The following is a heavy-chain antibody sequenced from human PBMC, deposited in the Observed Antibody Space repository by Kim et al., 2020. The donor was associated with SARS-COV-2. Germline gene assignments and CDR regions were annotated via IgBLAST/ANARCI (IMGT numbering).Heavy chain of an antibody. V-gene: IGHV3-21*01. Sequence: GGSLRLSCAASGFTFSSYSMNWVRQAPGKGLEWVSSISSSSSYIYYADSVKGRFTISRDNAKNSLYLQMNSLRAEDTAVYYCARDGVFDYPINWGQGTLVTVSS. D-gene: IGHD4-17*01. CDR1: GFTFSSYS. J-gene: IGHJ4*02. CDR2: ISSSSSYI. CDR3: ARDGVFDYPIN.